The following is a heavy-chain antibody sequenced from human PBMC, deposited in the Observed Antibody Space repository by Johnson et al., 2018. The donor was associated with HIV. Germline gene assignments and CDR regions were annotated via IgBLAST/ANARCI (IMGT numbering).Heavy chain of an antibody. CDR3: ARSEYSSSWSNAFDI. Sequence: CAASGFTFGSYVMSWVRQAPGKGLEWVSGINWNGGSTIYYADSVKGRFTISRDNAKNSVYLQMNSLRAEDTAVYYCARSEYSSSWSNAFDIWGQGTMVTVSS. V-gene: IGHV3-48*04. J-gene: IGHJ3*02. CDR2: INWNGGSTI. D-gene: IGHD6-13*01. CDR1: GFTFGSYV.